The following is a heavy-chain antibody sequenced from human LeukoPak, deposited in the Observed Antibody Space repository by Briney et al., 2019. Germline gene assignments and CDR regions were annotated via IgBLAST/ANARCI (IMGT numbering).Heavy chain of an antibody. Sequence: GGSLRLSCAASGFTFSSYSLNWVRQAPGKGLEWVSFISSSSSTIYYADSVKGRFTISRDNAKNSLFLQMNSLRDEDTAVYYCARGWGCTGGSCYYDYWGQGTLVTVSS. V-gene: IGHV3-48*02. D-gene: IGHD2-15*01. CDR2: ISSSSSTI. CDR3: ARGWGCTGGSCYYDY. J-gene: IGHJ4*02. CDR1: GFTFSSYS.